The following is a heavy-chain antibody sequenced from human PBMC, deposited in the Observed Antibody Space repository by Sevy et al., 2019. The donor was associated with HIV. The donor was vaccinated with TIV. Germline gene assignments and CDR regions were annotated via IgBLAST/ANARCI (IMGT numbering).Heavy chain of an antibody. J-gene: IGHJ4*02. CDR1: GYDFKNYW. CDR3: ARHPYCGGDCFIDS. CDR2: VFPGDSDT. D-gene: IGHD2-21*02. Sequence: GESLKISCQASGYDFKNYWIGRVRHVPGGGLEWMGIVFPGDSDTRYSPSFEGQVTISADKSKTTAYLHWNSLKASDSGIFYCARHPYCGGDCFIDSWGQGTMVTVSS. V-gene: IGHV5-51*01.